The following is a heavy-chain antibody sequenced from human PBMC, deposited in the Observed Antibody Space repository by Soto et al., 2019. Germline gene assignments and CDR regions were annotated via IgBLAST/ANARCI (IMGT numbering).Heavy chain of an antibody. Sequence: PGGSLRLSCAASGFTFSSYAMSWVRQAPGKGLEWVSAISGSGGSTYYADSVKGRFTISRDNAKNTLYLQMNSLRAEDTAVYYCARRRDYYYGMDVWGQGTTVTVSS. CDR3: ARRRDYYYGMDV. CDR1: GFTFSSYA. V-gene: IGHV3-23*01. CDR2: ISGSGGST. J-gene: IGHJ6*02.